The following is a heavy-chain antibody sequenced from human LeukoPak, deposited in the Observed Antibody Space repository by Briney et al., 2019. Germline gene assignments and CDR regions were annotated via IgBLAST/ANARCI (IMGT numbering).Heavy chain of an antibody. D-gene: IGHD3-10*01. Sequence: GGSLKIPCKGSGYSFTSYWLGWVRQAPGKGLEGVSSISSSSSYIYYADSVKGRFTIFRENAKNSLYLQMNSLRAEDAAVYYCARTPGSEFDYWGEGALVTVSP. V-gene: IGHV3-21*01. CDR3: ARTPGSEFDY. CDR1: GYSFTSYW. CDR2: ISSSSSYI. J-gene: IGHJ4*02.